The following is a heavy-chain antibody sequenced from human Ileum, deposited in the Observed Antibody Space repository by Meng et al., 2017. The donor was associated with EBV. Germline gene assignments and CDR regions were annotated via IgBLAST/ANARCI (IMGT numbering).Heavy chain of an antibody. CDR2: HSGST. V-gene: IGHV4-30-4*01. Sequence: QVTPQESGPGLVKPSQTLSLTCAVSGVSISSGYFHWSWIRQPPGTGLEWIGHSGSTSYNPSLRSRVTISVDTSKNQFSLKVDSATAGDTAVYYCVSYAVGAGGIGYWGQGILVTVSS. CDR3: VSYAVGAGGIGY. J-gene: IGHJ4*02. CDR1: GVSISSGYFH. D-gene: IGHD1-26*01.